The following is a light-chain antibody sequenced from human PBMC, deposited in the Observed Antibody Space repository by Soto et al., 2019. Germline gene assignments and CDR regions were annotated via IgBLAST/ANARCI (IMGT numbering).Light chain of an antibody. J-gene: IGLJ1*01. CDR2: EGI. V-gene: IGLV2-23*01. Sequence: QSVLTQPASVSGSPGQSITISCTGTSSDIGTYNLVSWYQHYPGKAPKLMIYEGIKRPSGVSNRFSGSKSGNTASLTISGLQAEDEAYYYCCSYAGSSYYVFGSGTKV. CDR3: CSYAGSSYYV. CDR1: SSDIGTYNL.